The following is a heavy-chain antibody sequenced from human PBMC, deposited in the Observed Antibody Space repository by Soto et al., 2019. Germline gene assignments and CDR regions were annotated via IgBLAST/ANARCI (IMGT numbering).Heavy chain of an antibody. CDR3: ARDGAGEYSYGYWNWFDP. J-gene: IGHJ5*02. V-gene: IGHV1-2*02. Sequence: ASVKVSCKASGYTFTGYYMHWVRQAPGQGLEWMGWINPNSGGTNYAQKFQGRVTMTRDTSISTAYMELSRLRSDDTAVYYCARDGAGEYSYGYWNWFDPWGQGTLVTVSS. CDR1: GYTFTGYY. D-gene: IGHD5-18*01. CDR2: INPNSGGT.